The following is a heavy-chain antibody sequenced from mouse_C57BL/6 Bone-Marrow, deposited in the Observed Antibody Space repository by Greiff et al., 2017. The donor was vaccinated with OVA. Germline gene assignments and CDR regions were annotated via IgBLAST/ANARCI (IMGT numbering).Heavy chain of an antibody. CDR1: GYTFTSYG. CDR2: IYPRSGNT. V-gene: IGHV1-81*01. CDR3: ASEDYDASDY. J-gene: IGHJ2*01. Sequence: VKLMESGAELARPGASVKLSCKASGYTFTSYGISWVKQRTGQGLEWIGEIYPRSGNTYYNEKFKGKATLTADKSSSTAYMELRSLTSEDSAVYFCASEDYDASDYWGQGTTLTVSS. D-gene: IGHD2-4*01.